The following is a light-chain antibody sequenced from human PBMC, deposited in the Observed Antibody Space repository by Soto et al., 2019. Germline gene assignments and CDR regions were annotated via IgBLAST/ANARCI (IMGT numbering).Light chain of an antibody. Sequence: QSVLTQPASVSGSPGQSITISCTGTSSDVGTYNLVSWYQHHPGKAPKLMIYEGSKRPSGVSNRFSGSKSGKTASLTISGLQAEDEADYYCCSYAGSSTSVVFGGGTKVTVL. CDR2: EGS. CDR1: SSDVGTYNL. CDR3: CSYAGSSTSVV. J-gene: IGLJ2*01. V-gene: IGLV2-23*01.